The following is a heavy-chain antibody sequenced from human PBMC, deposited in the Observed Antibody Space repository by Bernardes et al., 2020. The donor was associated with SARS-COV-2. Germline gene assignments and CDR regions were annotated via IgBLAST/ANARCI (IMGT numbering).Heavy chain of an antibody. V-gene: IGHV3-48*01. D-gene: IGHD2-15*01. CDR1: GFIFTTYS. J-gene: IGHJ4*02. CDR2: ISSGGDTI. Sequence: GGSLRLSRVGSGFIFTTYSMSWVRQAPGKGLEWLLFISSGGDTIHDADSVRGRFTVSRDDAKNSVYLQMNSLRAEDTAVYYCARGWRENSFDYWGPGALVTVSS. CDR3: ARGWRENSFDY.